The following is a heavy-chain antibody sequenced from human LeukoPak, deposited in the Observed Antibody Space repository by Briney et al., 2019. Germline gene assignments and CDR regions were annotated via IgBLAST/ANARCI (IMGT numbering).Heavy chain of an antibody. Sequence: PGGSLRLSCAASGFTFSSYAMSWVRQAPGKGLEWVSAISGSGGSTYYADSVKGRFTVSRDNVKNSLYLQMNSLRAEDTAVYYCARVGSRYDILTGYYEPLTYFDYWGQGTLVTVSS. V-gene: IGHV3-23*01. CDR1: GFTFSSYA. D-gene: IGHD3-9*01. CDR2: ISGSGGST. J-gene: IGHJ4*02. CDR3: ARVGSRYDILTGYYEPLTYFDY.